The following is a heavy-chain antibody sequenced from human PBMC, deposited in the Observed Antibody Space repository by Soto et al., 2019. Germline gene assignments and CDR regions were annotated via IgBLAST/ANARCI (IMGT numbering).Heavy chain of an antibody. CDR1: GFTFRSYA. CDR3: ARVDSNSWSDF. CDR2: ISYDGTNK. Sequence: QVQLVESGGGVVQPGRSLRLSCAASGFTFRSYAMDWVRQAQGKGLEWVAVISYDGTNKYYADSVKGRFTISRDNSKNKLSLQMNRLRPDDTAVYYCARVDSNSWSDFWGQGTLVTVSS. D-gene: IGHD6-13*01. J-gene: IGHJ4*02. V-gene: IGHV3-30*01.